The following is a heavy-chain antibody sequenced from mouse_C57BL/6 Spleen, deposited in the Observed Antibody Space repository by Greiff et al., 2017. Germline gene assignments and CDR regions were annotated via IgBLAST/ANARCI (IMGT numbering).Heavy chain of an antibody. CDR1: GYAFSSSW. CDR2: IYPGDGDT. Sequence: VQLQQSGAELVKPGASVKISCKASGYAFSSSWMNWVKQRPGKGLEWIGQIYPGDGDTNYNGKFKGKATLTADKSSSTAYMQLSSLTSEDSAVYFCARYNYYGSSYDFDYWGQGTTLTVSS. D-gene: IGHD1-1*01. J-gene: IGHJ2*01. V-gene: IGHV1-80*01. CDR3: ARYNYYGSSYDFDY.